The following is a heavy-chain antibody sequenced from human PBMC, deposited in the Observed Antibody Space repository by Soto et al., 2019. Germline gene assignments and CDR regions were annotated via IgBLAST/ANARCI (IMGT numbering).Heavy chain of an antibody. J-gene: IGHJ3*02. CDR3: ARDRAYPDAFDI. CDR1: GFTFSDYY. CDR2: ISHGSTTI. Sequence: QVQLVESGGGLVKPGGSLRLSCAASGFTFSDYYMSWIRQAPGKGLEWVSYISHGSTTIYYTDSVKGRFTMSRDNAKNSLYLQMNSLRAEDTAVYYCARDRAYPDAFDIWGQGTMVTVSS. V-gene: IGHV3-11*01.